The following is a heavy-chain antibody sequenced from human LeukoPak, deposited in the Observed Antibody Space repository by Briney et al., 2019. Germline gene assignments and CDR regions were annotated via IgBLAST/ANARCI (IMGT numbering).Heavy chain of an antibody. V-gene: IGHV3-11*01. CDR1: GFTFSDYY. D-gene: IGHD3-22*01. CDR2: ISSSGSTI. Sequence: KPGGSLRLSRAASGFTFSDYYMSWIRQDPGKGLEWVSYISSSGSTIYYADSVKGRFTISRDNAKNSLYLQMNSLRAEDTAVYYCVGRNYYDSSGYSALVDYWGQGTLVTVSS. J-gene: IGHJ4*02. CDR3: VGRNYYDSSGYSALVDY.